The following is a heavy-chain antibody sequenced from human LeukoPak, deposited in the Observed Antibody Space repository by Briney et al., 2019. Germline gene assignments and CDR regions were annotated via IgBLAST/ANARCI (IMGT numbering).Heavy chain of an antibody. CDR2: ISYDGSNK. CDR3: ASSSSGSGTFFDY. J-gene: IGHJ4*02. CDR1: GFTFSSYG. Sequence: GGSLRLSCAASGFTFSSYGMHWVRQAPGKGLEWVAVISYDGSNKYYADSVKGRFTISRDNSKNTLYLQMNSLRAEDTAVYYCASSSSGSGTFFDYWGQGTLVTVSS. V-gene: IGHV3-30*03. D-gene: IGHD6-19*01.